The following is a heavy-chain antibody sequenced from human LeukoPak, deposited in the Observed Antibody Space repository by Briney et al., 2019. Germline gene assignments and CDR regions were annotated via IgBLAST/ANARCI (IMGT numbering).Heavy chain of an antibody. V-gene: IGHV3-30-3*01. CDR2: VSYDGNNK. CDR1: GFTFSSYA. D-gene: IGHD6-19*01. J-gene: IGHJ4*02. Sequence: GGSLRLPCAASGFTFSSYAMHWVRQAPGTGLEWVAVVSYDGNNKYYADSVQGRFTISRDNSKNTLYLQMNSLRAEDTAVYYCARDLNRIPVPEGYFDIWGQGTLVTVSS. CDR3: ARDLNRIPVPEGYFDI.